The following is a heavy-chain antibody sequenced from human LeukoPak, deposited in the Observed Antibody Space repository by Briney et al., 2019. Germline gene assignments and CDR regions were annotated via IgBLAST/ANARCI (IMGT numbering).Heavy chain of an antibody. CDR2: IKQDGSEK. D-gene: IGHD3-10*01. V-gene: IGHV3-7*01. J-gene: IGHJ4*02. CDR3: AREYPIYYGSGSFDY. Sequence: GSLRLSCAASGFTFSSYAMHWVRQAPGKGLEWVANIKQDGSEKFYVDSVKGRFTISRDNAKNSLYLQMNSLRAEDTAVYYCAREYPIYYGSGSFDYWGQGTLVTVSS. CDR1: GFTFSSYA.